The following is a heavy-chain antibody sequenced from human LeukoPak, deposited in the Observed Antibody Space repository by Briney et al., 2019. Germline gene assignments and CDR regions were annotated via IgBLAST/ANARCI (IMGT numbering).Heavy chain of an antibody. CDR1: GYTFTSYG. D-gene: IGHD5-18*01. J-gene: IGHJ4*02. V-gene: IGHV1-2*02. CDR3: AREVDTAMAIDY. CDR2: INPNSGGT. Sequence: GASVKVSCKASGYTFTSYGISWVRQAPGQGLEWMGWINPNSGGTNYAQKFQGRVTMTRDTSISTAYMELSRLRSDDTAVYYCAREVDTAMAIDYWGQGTLVTVSS.